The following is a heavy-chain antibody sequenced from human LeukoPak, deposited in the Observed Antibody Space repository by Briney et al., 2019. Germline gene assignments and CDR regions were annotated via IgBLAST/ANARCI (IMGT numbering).Heavy chain of an antibody. CDR1: GYTFTGYY. CDR2: INPNSGGT. J-gene: IGHJ4*02. V-gene: IGHV1-2*02. Sequence: ASVKVSCKASGYTFTGYYMHWVRQAPGQGLEWMGWINPNSGGTNYAQKFQGRVTMTRDTSISTAYMELSRLRSDDTAVHYCARDPRAAAGLDYWGQGTLVTVSS. D-gene: IGHD6-13*01. CDR3: ARDPRAAAGLDY.